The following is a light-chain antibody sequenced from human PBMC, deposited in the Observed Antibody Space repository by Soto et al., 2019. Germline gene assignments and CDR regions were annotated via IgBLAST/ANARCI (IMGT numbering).Light chain of an antibody. CDR2: EVS. CDR3: QSYDSGVTGSV. CDR1: SSDVGGYNY. V-gene: IGLV2-14*01. J-gene: IGLJ1*01. Sequence: QSALTQPASVSGSPGQSITISCTGTSSDVGGYNYVSWYQQHPGKAPKLMIYEVSNRPSGVSNRFSGSKSGNTASLTISGLQAEDEADYYCQSYDSGVTGSVFGTGTKSPS.